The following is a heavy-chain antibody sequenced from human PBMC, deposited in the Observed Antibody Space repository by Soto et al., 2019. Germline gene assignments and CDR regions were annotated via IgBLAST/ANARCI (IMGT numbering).Heavy chain of an antibody. CDR2: ISAYNGNT. Sequence: QVQLVQSGAEVKKPGASVKVSCKASGYTFTSYGISWVRQAPGQGLEWMGWISAYNGNTNYAQKLQGRVTMTTDTSTSTAYMDLRSLRSDDTAVYYCARDRSWEIFGVVSRFDPWGQGTLVTVSS. D-gene: IGHD3-3*01. V-gene: IGHV1-18*01. CDR1: GYTFTSYG. J-gene: IGHJ5*02. CDR3: ARDRSWEIFGVVSRFDP.